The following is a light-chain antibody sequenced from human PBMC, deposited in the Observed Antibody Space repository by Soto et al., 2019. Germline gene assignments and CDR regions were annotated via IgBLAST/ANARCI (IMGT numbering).Light chain of an antibody. CDR2: DVT. Sequence: QSLLTQPRSVSGSSGQSVTISCTGTSSDVGGYNYVSWYQQHPGKAPELMIYDVTKRPSGVPDRFSGSKSGNTASLTISGLQAEDEADYYCCAYVGTDTYSFGTGTKVNVL. CDR3: CAYVGTDTYS. V-gene: IGLV2-11*01. J-gene: IGLJ1*01. CDR1: SSDVGGYNY.